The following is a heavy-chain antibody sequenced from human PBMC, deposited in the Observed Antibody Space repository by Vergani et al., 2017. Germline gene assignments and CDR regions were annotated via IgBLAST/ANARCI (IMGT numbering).Heavy chain of an antibody. D-gene: IGHD5-12*01. CDR2: ITYDGSNK. J-gene: IGHJ4*02. V-gene: IGHV3-30-3*01. CDR1: GFTFSSYA. CDR3: ARGSGYGYGQYCFDY. Sequence: QVQLVESGGGVVQPGRSLRLSCAASGFTFSSYAMHWVRKAPGKGLEWVAVITYDGSNKYYADSVKGRFTISRDNSKSTLYLQMNSLRAEDTAVYYCARGSGYGYGQYCFDYWGQGTLVTVSS.